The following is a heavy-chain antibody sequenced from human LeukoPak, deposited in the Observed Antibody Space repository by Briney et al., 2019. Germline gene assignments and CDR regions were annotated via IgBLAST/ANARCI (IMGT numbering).Heavy chain of an antibody. CDR3: AGIEMAYFDY. D-gene: IGHD5-24*01. V-gene: IGHV4-39*01. CDR1: GGSVSSGSYY. CDR2: IYYSGST. J-gene: IGHJ4*02. Sequence: PSETLSLTCTVSGGSVSSGSYYWSWIRQPPGKGLEWIGSIYYSGSTYYNPSLKSRVTISVDTSKNQFSLKLSSVTAADTAVYYCAGIEMAYFDYWGQGTLVTVSS.